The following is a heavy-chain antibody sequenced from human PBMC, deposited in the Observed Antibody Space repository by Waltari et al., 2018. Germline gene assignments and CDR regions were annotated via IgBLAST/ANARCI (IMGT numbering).Heavy chain of an antibody. Sequence: QVQLQESGPGLVKPSETLSLTCTVSGYSISSGSYWGWIRRPPGKGLEWIGTISHSGTTYYNPSLNSRVTLSVDTSKNQFSLKLTSVTAADTAVYYCARDVGGSGDSYFDYWGQGTLVTVSS. V-gene: IGHV4-38-2*02. CDR3: ARDVGGSGDSYFDY. CDR1: GYSISSGSY. D-gene: IGHD3-10*01. J-gene: IGHJ4*02. CDR2: ISHSGTT.